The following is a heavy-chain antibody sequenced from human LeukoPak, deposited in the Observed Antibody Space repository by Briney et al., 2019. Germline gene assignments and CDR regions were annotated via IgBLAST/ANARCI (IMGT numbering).Heavy chain of an antibody. V-gene: IGHV4-39*07. CDR3: ARTVWDSSGYLVY. CDR2: IYYSGGT. J-gene: IGHJ4*02. CDR1: GGSISSSSYY. D-gene: IGHD3-22*01. Sequence: PSETLSLTCTVSGGSISSSSYYWGWIRQPPGKGLEWIGSIYYSGGTYYNPSLKSRVTISVDTSKNQFSLKLSSVTAADTAVYYCARTVWDSSGYLVYWGQGTLVTVSS.